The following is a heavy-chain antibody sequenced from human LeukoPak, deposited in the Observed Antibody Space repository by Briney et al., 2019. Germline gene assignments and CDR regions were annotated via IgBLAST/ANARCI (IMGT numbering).Heavy chain of an antibody. Sequence: GGSLRLSCEASGFTFSRYWMHWVRQAPGKGLVWVSRIKSDGKTNYAESVKGRFTISGDNAKNTVSLQMDSLRAEDTGVYYCARAPSEVGGYYPEYFRHWGQGTLVTVSS. CDR1: GFTFSRYW. D-gene: IGHD3-22*01. CDR3: ARAPSEVGGYYPEYFRH. V-gene: IGHV3-74*01. CDR2: IKSDGKT. J-gene: IGHJ1*01.